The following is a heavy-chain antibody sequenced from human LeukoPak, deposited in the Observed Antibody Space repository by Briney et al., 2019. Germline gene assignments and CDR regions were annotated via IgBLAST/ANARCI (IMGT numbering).Heavy chain of an antibody. CDR2: VNHSGST. CDR1: GGSFSGYY. J-gene: IGHJ5*02. Sequence: SETLSLTCAVYGGSFSGYYWSWIRQPPGKGLEWIGEVNHSGSTNYNPSLKSRVTISVDTSKNQFSLKLSSVTAADTAVYYCARAGGYYIQAGFDPWGQGTLLTVSS. D-gene: IGHD3-22*01. CDR3: ARAGGYYIQAGFDP. V-gene: IGHV4-34*01.